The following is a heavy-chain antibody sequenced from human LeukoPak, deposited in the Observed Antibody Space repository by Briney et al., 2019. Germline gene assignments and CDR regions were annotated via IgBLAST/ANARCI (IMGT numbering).Heavy chain of an antibody. V-gene: IGHV4-34*01. Sequence: PSETLSLTCAVYGGSFSGYYWSWIRQPPGKGLEWIGEINHSGSTNYNPSLKSRVTISVDTSKNQFSLKLSSVTAADTAVYYCARKSVFYDFWSGHLDYWGQGILVTVSS. D-gene: IGHD3-3*01. J-gene: IGHJ4*02. CDR1: GGSFSGYY. CDR3: ARKSVFYDFWSGHLDY. CDR2: INHSGST.